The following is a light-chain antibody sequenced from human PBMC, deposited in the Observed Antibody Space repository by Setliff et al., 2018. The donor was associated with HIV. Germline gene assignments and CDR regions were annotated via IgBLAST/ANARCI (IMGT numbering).Light chain of an antibody. Sequence: QSVLAQPPSASGSPGQSVTISCTGTSSDVGGYNYVSWYQQHPGKAPKLVIYDVKDRHSGVSNRFSGSKSGNTASLTISGLQAEDEADYYCSSRIVSSALHVFGTGTKV. CDR3: SSRIVSSALHV. CDR1: SSDVGGYNY. V-gene: IGLV2-14*03. J-gene: IGLJ1*01. CDR2: DVK.